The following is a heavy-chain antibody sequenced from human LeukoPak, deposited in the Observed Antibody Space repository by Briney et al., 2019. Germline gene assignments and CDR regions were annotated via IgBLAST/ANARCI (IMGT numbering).Heavy chain of an antibody. V-gene: IGHV3-21*01. CDR3: ARDSGYYYGWFDP. D-gene: IGHD3-22*01. CDR1: GFTFSSYS. CDR2: ISSSSSYI. Sequence: PGGSLRLSCAASGFTFSSYSMNWVRQAPGKGLEWVSSISSSSSYIYYADSVKGRFTISRDNAKNSLYLQMNSLRAEDTAVYYCARDSGYYYGWFDPWGQGTLVTVSS. J-gene: IGHJ5*02.